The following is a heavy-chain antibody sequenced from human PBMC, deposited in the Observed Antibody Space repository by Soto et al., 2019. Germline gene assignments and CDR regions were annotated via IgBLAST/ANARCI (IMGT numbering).Heavy chain of an antibody. Sequence: KLPETLSLTCTVSGGSISSGAYYWSWIRQPPGKGLEWIGYIYYSGSTNYNPSLKSRVTISVDTSKNQFSLKLNSMTAADTAVYYCARHNYGSGSTYFDYWGQGTLVTVSS. J-gene: IGHJ4*02. V-gene: IGHV4-61*08. CDR1: GGSISSGAYY. CDR3: ARHNYGSGSTYFDY. CDR2: IYYSGST. D-gene: IGHD3-10*01.